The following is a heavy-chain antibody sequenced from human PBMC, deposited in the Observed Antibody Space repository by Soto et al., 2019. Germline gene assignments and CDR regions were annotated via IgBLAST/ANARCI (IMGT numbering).Heavy chain of an antibody. V-gene: IGHV3-30-3*01. Sequence: GGSLRLSCEASGFTFSSYAMHWVRQAPGKGLEWVAVISYDGSNKYYADSVKGRFTISRDNSKNTLYLQMNSMRAEDTAVYYCARCDYDYVWGSYRQNPHYYYYYGMDVWGQGTTVTVSS. CDR2: ISYDGSNK. CDR1: GFTFSSYA. CDR3: ARCDYDYVWGSYRQNPHYYYYYGMDV. J-gene: IGHJ6*02. D-gene: IGHD3-16*02.